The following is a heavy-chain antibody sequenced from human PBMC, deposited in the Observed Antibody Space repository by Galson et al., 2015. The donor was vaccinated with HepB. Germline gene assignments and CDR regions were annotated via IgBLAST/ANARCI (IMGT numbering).Heavy chain of an antibody. J-gene: IGHJ4*02. V-gene: IGHV3-48*04. CDR3: AFLRGNELKPLEY. CDR2: ISSGSTTT. D-gene: IGHD4-23*01. CDR1: TFIFSTYS. Sequence: SLRLSCAASTFIFSTYSMNWVRQAPGKGLEWVSYISSGSTTTYYADSVKGRFTISRDNAKNSLYLQMSSLRAEDTAIYYCAFLRGNELKPLEYWGQGTLVTVS.